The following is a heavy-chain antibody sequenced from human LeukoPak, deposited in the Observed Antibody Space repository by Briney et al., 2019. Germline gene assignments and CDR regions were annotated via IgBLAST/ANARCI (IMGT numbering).Heavy chain of an antibody. CDR1: GFTFSDYY. CDR3: ARDRRYCSSTSCPSDAFDI. V-gene: IGHV3-11*04. J-gene: IGHJ3*02. CDR2: ISSSGSTI. Sequence: PGGSLRLSCAASGFTFSDYYMSWIRQAPGKGLEWVSYISSSGSTIYYADSVKGRFTISRDNAKNSLYLQMYSLRAEDTAVYYCARDRRYCSSTSCPSDAFDIWGQGTMVTVSS. D-gene: IGHD2-2*01.